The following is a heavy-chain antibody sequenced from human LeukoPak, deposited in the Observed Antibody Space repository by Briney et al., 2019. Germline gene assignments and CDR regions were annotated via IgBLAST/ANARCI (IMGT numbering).Heavy chain of an antibody. V-gene: IGHV3-48*03. D-gene: IGHD3-10*01. CDR1: GFTFSIYE. Sequence: GGSLRLSCAASGFTFSIYEMNWVRQAPGKGLEWVSYISSSSSTIYYADSVKGRFTISRDNAKNSLYLQMNSLRADDTAVYYCAREWSGFGELRDNWGQGTLVTVS. J-gene: IGHJ4*02. CDR3: AREWSGFGELRDN. CDR2: ISSSSSTI.